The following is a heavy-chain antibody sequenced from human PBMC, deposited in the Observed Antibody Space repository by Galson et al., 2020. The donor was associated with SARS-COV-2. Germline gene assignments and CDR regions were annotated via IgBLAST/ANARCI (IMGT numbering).Heavy chain of an antibody. V-gene: IGHV4-30-2*01. Sequence: SETLSLTCTVSGGSFTGSTYSWSWVRQPPGQGLEWIGYIYHSGSTEYNPSLQSRVTVSVDRSKNQISLVLNSVTAADTAVYYCARFNRQYARDIWGQGTTVT. CDR1: GGSFTGSTYS. CDR2: IYHSGST. J-gene: IGHJ3*02. D-gene: IGHD6-19*01. CDR3: ARFNRQYARDI.